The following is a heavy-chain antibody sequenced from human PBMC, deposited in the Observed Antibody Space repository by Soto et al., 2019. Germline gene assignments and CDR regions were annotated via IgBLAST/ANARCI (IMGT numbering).Heavy chain of an antibody. CDR2: IYYSGST. J-gene: IGHJ5*02. D-gene: IGHD3-10*01. CDR3: ARPLFGRGNWFDP. V-gene: IGHV4-59*01. CDR1: GGSISSYY. Sequence: QVQLQESGPRLVKPSETLSLTCTVSGGSISSYYWSWIRQPPGKGLEWIGYIYYSGSTNYNPSLKSRVTISVDTSKNQFSLKLSSVTAADTAVYYCARPLFGRGNWFDPWGQGTLVTVSS.